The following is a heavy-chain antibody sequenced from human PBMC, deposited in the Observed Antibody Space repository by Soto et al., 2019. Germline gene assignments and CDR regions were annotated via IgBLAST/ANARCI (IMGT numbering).Heavy chain of an antibody. J-gene: IGHJ4*02. Sequence: GGSLRLSCAASGFTFSSYAMSWVRQAPGKGLEWVSAISGSGGSTYYADSVKGRFTISRDNSKNTLYLQMNSLRAEDTAVHYCAKDGYCSSTSCSSFDYWGQGTLVTVSS. CDR3: AKDGYCSSTSCSSFDY. CDR1: GFTFSSYA. CDR2: ISGSGGST. D-gene: IGHD2-2*01. V-gene: IGHV3-23*01.